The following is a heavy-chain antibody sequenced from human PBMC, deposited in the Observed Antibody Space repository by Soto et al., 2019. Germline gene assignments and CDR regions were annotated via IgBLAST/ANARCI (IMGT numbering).Heavy chain of an antibody. CDR2: IYNSGST. CDR1: GASVSNNYYY. J-gene: IGHJ4*02. Sequence: QVQLQESGPGLVAPSQTLSLTCTVSGASVSNNYYYWSWIRQPPGRGLEWIGHIYNSGSTYSNPSLKSRVIVSLDTAKNQFSLKLSSVTAADTAVYYCARGTSGDKVDYWGQGTLVTVSS. V-gene: IGHV4-30-4*01. CDR3: ARGTSGDKVDY. D-gene: IGHD1-26*01.